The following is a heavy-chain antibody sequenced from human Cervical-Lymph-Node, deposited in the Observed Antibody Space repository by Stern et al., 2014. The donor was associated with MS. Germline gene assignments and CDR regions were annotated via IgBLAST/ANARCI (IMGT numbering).Heavy chain of an antibody. D-gene: IGHD4-17*01. CDR3: ARSGTPTGYFDY. V-gene: IGHV1-46*01. Sequence: QVQLVQSGAEVKKPGASVKVSCKASGYTFTSYYMHWVRQAPGQGLEWMGIINPSGGSTSYAQKFQGRVAMTRDTSTSTVYMELSSLRSEDTAVYYCARSGTPTGYFDYWGQGTLVTVSS. CDR2: INPSGGST. J-gene: IGHJ4*02. CDR1: GYTFTSYY.